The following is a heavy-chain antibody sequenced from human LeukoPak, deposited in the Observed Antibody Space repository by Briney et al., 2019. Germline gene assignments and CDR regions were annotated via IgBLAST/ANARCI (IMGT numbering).Heavy chain of an antibody. CDR3: AKSKVPAASIYYYYYMDV. J-gene: IGHJ6*03. CDR1: GFTFSTYA. D-gene: IGHD2-2*01. V-gene: IGHV3-23*01. Sequence: GGSLRLSCAASGFTFSTYAMNWVRQAPGKGLEWVSTISAGVGSTYYADSVKGRFTISRDNSRNTLYLQMNSLSAEDTAVYYCAKSKVPAASIYYYYYMDVWGKGTTVTVSS. CDR2: ISAGVGST.